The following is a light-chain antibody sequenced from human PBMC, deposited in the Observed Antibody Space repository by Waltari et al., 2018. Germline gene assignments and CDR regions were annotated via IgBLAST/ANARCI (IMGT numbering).Light chain of an antibody. CDR3: QQYYTTPLT. V-gene: IGKV4-1*01. J-gene: IGKJ3*01. Sequence: DIVMTQSPDSLAVSLGERVTINCKSSQSLLYSPNNKNYLAWYQQKQGQAPKLLIYWASTRESVVPSRFIGSGSGADFTLTISGLQAEDVAVYFFQQYYTTPLTFGPGPKLDIK. CDR1: QSLLYSPNNKNY. CDR2: WAS.